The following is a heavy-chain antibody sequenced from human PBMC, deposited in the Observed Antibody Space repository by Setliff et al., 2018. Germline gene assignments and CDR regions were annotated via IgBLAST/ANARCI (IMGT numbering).Heavy chain of an antibody. Sequence: GASVKVSCKVSGYTLTELSMHWVRQAPGKGLEWMGGFDPEDGETIYAQKFQGRVTMTEDTSTDTAYMELSSLRSEDTAAYYCATERLLDYYGSGSYPSFDYWGQGTLVTVSS. V-gene: IGHV1-24*01. CDR3: ATERLLDYYGSGSYPSFDY. CDR2: FDPEDGET. D-gene: IGHD3-10*01. CDR1: GYTLTELS. J-gene: IGHJ4*02.